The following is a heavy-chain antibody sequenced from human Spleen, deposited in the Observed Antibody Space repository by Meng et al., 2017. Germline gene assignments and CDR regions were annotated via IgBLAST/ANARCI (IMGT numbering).Heavy chain of an antibody. CDR3: ARSTGYVEY. CDR2: ISGSGGST. J-gene: IGHJ4*02. D-gene: IGHD2-15*01. Sequence: GQLWESGGGVVQPGRSLRLSCVASELTSSSCGMHWVRQAPGKGLEWVSGISGSGGSTYYAESVKGRFTISRDNSKNTLYLQMNSLRGEDTVVYYCARSTGYVEYWGQGTLVTVSS. V-gene: IGHV3-23*01. CDR1: ELTSSSCG.